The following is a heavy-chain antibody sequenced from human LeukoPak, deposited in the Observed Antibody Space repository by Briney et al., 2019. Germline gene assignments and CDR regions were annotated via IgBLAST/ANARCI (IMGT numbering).Heavy chain of an antibody. J-gene: IGHJ6*03. V-gene: IGHV3-66*02. Sequence: PGGSLRLSCAASGFTVSSNYMSWVRQAPGKGLEWVSVIYSGGSTYYADSVKGRFTISRDNPKNTLYLQMNSLRAEDTAVYYCARDRRIAAAGRYYYYMDVWGKGTTVTVSS. CDR2: IYSGGST. D-gene: IGHD6-13*01. CDR1: GFTVSSNY. CDR3: ARDRRIAAAGRYYYYMDV.